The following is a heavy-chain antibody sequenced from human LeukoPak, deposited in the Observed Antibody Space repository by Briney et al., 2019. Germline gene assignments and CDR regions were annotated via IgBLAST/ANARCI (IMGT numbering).Heavy chain of an antibody. CDR1: GFTVSSYY. Sequence: GESLRLSCAASGFTVSSYYMYWVRQAPGKGLEWVSFIYSGGSTYYADSVKGRFTISRDNSKNTLYLQMNSLRAEDTAVYYCARGSGWDFDYWGQGTLVTVSS. J-gene: IGHJ4*02. D-gene: IGHD6-19*01. V-gene: IGHV3-66*01. CDR2: IYSGGST. CDR3: ARGSGWDFDY.